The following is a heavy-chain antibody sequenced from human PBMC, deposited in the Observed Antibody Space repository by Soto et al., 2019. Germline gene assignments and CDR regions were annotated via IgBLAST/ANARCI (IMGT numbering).Heavy chain of an antibody. D-gene: IGHD3-16*02. CDR3: ARGTSESYYFDY. Sequence: GGSLRLSCAASGFTVSSNYMSWVRQAPGKGLEWVSVIYSGGSTFYADSVKGRFTISRDNFKNTLYLQISSLSAEDAAVYYCARGTSESYYFDYWGQGTRVTVSS. CDR2: IYSGGST. V-gene: IGHV3-66*01. J-gene: IGHJ4*02. CDR1: GFTVSSNY.